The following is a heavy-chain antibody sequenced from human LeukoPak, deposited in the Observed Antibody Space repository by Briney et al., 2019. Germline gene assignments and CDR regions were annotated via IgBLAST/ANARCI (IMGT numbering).Heavy chain of an antibody. V-gene: IGHV3-23*01. J-gene: IGHJ4*02. CDR1: GVTFSSYA. CDR2: LHGNGDET. D-gene: IGHD6-19*01. Sequence: GGSLRLSCAASGVTFSSYAMNWVRQAPGKGLELVSSLHGNGDETHYADSVKGRFTISRDNSKATLYLQMNSLRADDTALYYCAAKRMAGTGYYFESWGQGTLVTVSS. CDR3: AAKRMAGTGYYFES.